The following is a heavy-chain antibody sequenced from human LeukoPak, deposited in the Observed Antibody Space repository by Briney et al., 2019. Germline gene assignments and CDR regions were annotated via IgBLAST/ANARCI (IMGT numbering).Heavy chain of an antibody. Sequence: GESLKISCKGSGYSFTSYWIGCVRQMPGKGLEWMGIIYPGDSDTRYSPSFQGQVTISADKSISTAYLQWSSLKASDTAMYYCARLVGYCSGGSCYIDYWGQGTLVTVSS. D-gene: IGHD2-15*01. V-gene: IGHV5-51*01. CDR2: IYPGDSDT. J-gene: IGHJ4*02. CDR1: GYSFTSYW. CDR3: ARLVGYCSGGSCYIDY.